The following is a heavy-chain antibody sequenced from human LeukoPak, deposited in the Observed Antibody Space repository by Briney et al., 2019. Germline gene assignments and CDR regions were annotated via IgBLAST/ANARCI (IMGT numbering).Heavy chain of an antibody. J-gene: IGHJ6*03. CDR2: IIPIFGTA. V-gene: IGHV1-69*01. D-gene: IGHD3-16*01. CDR3: ARGDYVGIDYYYYMDV. Sequence: SVKVSCKASGGTFSSYAISWVRQAPGQGLEWMGGIIPIFGTANYAQKFQGRVTITADESTSTAYMELSSLRSEDTAVYYCARGDYVGIDYYYYMDVWGKGTTVTVSS. CDR1: GGTFSSYA.